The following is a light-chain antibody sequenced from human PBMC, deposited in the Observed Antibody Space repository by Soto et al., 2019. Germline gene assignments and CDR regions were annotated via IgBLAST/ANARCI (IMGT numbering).Light chain of an antibody. Sequence: DIVMTQSPDSLAVSLGERATINCKSSQSVLYSSNNKNYFAWYQQKPGQPPKLLIYWASTRESGVPDRFSGCGSGKDFTLTISSLQAEDVAVYYCQQYYSTPWTFGQGTKVEIK. CDR1: QSVLYSSNNKNY. CDR2: WAS. J-gene: IGKJ1*01. V-gene: IGKV4-1*01. CDR3: QQYYSTPWT.